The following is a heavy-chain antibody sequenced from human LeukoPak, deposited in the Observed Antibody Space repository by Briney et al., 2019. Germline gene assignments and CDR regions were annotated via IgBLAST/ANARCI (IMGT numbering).Heavy chain of an antibody. CDR1: GYTFTSYY. D-gene: IGHD6-19*01. V-gene: IGHV1-46*01. Sequence: ASVKVSCKASGYTFTSYYMHWVRQAPGQGLEWMGIINPSGGSTSYAQKFQGRVTMTRDTSTGTVYMELSSLRSEDTAVYYCIQSSGYSQGLDYWGQGTLVTVSS. J-gene: IGHJ4*02. CDR3: IQSSGYSQGLDY. CDR2: INPSGGST.